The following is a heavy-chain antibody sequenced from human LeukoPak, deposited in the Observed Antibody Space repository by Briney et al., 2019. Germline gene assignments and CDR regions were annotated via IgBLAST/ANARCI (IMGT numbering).Heavy chain of an antibody. CDR1: GGTFSSYA. CDR3: ARARLELRFDWFDP. D-gene: IGHD1-7*01. CDR2: IIPIFGTA. V-gene: IGHV1-69*05. Sequence: GASVKVSCKASGGTFSSYAISWVRQAPGQGLGWMGGIIPIFGTANYAQKFQGRVTITTDESTSTAYMELSSLRSEDTAVYYCARARLELRFDWFDPWGQGTLVTVSS. J-gene: IGHJ5*02.